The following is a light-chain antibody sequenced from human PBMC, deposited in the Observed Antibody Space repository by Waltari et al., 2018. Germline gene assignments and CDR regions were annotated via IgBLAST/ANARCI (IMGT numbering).Light chain of an antibody. Sequence: DIQMTQSPSSLSASVGDRVTITCRASQGISNSLAWYQQKPVEVPNLLIYAASTLQSGVPSRFSGSGSGTDFTLTISSLQPEDVATYYCQKYNSSPWTFGQGTKVEIK. CDR2: AAS. CDR3: QKYNSSPWT. CDR1: QGISNS. J-gene: IGKJ1*01. V-gene: IGKV1-27*01.